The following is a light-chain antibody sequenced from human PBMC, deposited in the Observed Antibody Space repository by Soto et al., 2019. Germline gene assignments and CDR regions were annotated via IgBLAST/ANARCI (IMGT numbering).Light chain of an antibody. Sequence: EIVLTQSPGTLSLSPGERVTLSCRASRSVSSSYLAWYQQKPGQAPRLLIYGASFRATGIPDRFSGSASGTDFTLTISRLEPEDFAVYYCQQYSSSPPVYTFGQGTKLEI. V-gene: IGKV3-20*01. CDR1: RSVSSSY. CDR2: GAS. CDR3: QQYSSSPPVYT. J-gene: IGKJ2*01.